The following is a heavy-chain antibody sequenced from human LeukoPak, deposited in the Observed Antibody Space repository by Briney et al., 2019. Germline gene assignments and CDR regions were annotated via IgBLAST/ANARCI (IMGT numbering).Heavy chain of an antibody. CDR3: ARVFGGYDGALAY. CDR2: IYYSGST. D-gene: IGHD5-12*01. J-gene: IGHJ4*02. CDR1: GGSFSTYY. V-gene: IGHV4-59*12. Sequence: PSETLSLTCTVSGGSFSTYYWSWIRQPPGKGLEWIGYIYYSGSTDYNPSLKSRVTMSLDTSKNQFSLKLTSVTAADTAVYYCARVFGGYDGALAYWGQGTLVTVSS.